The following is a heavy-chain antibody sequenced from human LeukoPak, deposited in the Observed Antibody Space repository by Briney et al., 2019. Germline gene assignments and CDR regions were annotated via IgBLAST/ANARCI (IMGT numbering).Heavy chain of an antibody. CDR2: IYTSGST. V-gene: IGHV4-61*02. Sequence: SQTLSLTRTVSGGSSSSGSYYWSWIRQPAGKGLEWIGRIYTSGSTNYNPSLKSRVTISVDASKNQFSLKLSSVTAADTAAYYCAGDLGSYYYYMDVWGKGTTVTVSS. CDR3: AGDLGSYYYYMDV. D-gene: IGHD1-26*01. J-gene: IGHJ6*03. CDR1: GGSSSSGSYY.